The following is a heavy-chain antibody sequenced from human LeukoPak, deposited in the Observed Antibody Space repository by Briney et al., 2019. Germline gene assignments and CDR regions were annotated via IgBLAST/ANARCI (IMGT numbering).Heavy chain of an antibody. Sequence: GGSLRLSCAASGFTVDSNYLSRVRQAPGKGLEWVSTIYTGGNTYYAASVKGRFAISRDFSKNTVFLHMNSLRAEDTAMYYCARGDDSGYYDYFDYWGQGALVTVSS. V-gene: IGHV3-53*01. CDR2: IYTGGNT. CDR1: GFTVDSNY. D-gene: IGHD3-22*01. J-gene: IGHJ4*02. CDR3: ARGDDSGYYDYFDY.